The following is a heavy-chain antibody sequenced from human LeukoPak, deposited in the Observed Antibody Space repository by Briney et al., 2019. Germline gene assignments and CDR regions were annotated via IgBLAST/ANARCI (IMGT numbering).Heavy chain of an antibody. J-gene: IGHJ6*04. V-gene: IGHV1-69*13. CDR3: ARWFVDWLLPNAYGMDV. D-gene: IGHD3-9*01. CDR1: GGTFTSYA. Sequence: GASVKVSCKASGGTFTSYAISWVRQAPGQGLEWMGGIIPIFGTANYAQKFQGRVTITADESTSTASMELRSLRSEDTAVYYCARWFVDWLLPNAYGMDVWGKGTTVTVSS. CDR2: IIPIFGTA.